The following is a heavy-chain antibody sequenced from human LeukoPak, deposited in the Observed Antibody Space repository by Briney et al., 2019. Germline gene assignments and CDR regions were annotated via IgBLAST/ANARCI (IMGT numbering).Heavy chain of an antibody. D-gene: IGHD6-13*01. J-gene: IGHJ5*02. CDR1: GGSFSGYY. CDR3: ARGRNTYGSSWYGGSNWFDP. V-gene: IGHV4-34*01. Sequence: SETLSPTCAVYGGSFSGYYWSWIRQPPGKGLEWIGEINHSGSTNYSPSLKSRVTISVDTSKNQFSLKLSSVTAADTAVYYCARGRNTYGSSWYGGSNWFDPWGQGTLVTVSS. CDR2: INHSGST.